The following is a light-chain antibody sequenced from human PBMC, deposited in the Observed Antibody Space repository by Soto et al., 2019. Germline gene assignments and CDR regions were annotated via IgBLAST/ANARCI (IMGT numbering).Light chain of an antibody. J-gene: IGLJ3*02. Sequence: QSVLTQPASVSGSPGQSITISCTGTSSDVGGYNYVSWYQQHPGKAPKLMIYEVSNRPSGASNRFSGSKSGNTASLTISGLQAEDEADYYCSSYTSSSTLDWVFGGGTQLTVL. CDR2: EVS. CDR3: SSYTSSSTLDWV. CDR1: SSDVGGYNY. V-gene: IGLV2-14*01.